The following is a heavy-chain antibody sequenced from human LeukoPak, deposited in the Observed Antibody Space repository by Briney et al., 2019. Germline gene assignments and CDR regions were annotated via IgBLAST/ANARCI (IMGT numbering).Heavy chain of an antibody. V-gene: IGHV3-74*01. Sequence: GGSLRLSCAVSGFTFKLYWMHWVRQAPGKGPVWVSRINDDGSDTTYADSVKGRFTISRDNSKNSLFVQMNSLRAEDTAVYFCAKSRSGSANWALQIFDNWGQGTLVTVSS. CDR3: AKSRSGSANWALQIFDN. CDR1: GFTFKLYW. D-gene: IGHD1-1*01. J-gene: IGHJ4*02. CDR2: INDDGSDT.